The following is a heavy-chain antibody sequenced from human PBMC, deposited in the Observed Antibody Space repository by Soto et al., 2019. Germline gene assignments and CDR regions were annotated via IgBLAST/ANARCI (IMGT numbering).Heavy chain of an antibody. D-gene: IGHD3-3*01. CDR3: AREVPYYDFWSGYAPQLNWFDP. CDR1: GGSISSGDYY. V-gene: IGHV4-30-4*01. CDR2: IYYSGST. J-gene: IGHJ5*02. Sequence: SETLSLTCTVSGGSISSGDYYWSWIRQPPGKGLEWIGYIYYSGSTYYNPSLKSRVTISVDTSKNQFSLKLSSVTAADTAVYYCAREVPYYDFWSGYAPQLNWFDPWGQGTLVTVPQ.